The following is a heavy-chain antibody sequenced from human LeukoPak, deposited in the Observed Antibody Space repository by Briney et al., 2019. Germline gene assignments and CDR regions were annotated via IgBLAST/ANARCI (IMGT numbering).Heavy chain of an antibody. CDR3: ARGITMVREGLGY. Sequence: GGSLRLSCAASGFTFSSYAMHWVRQAPGKGLEWVAVISYDGSNKYYADSVKGRFTISRDNSKNTLYLQMNSLRAEDTAVYYCARGITMVREGLGYWGQGTLVTVSS. V-gene: IGHV3-30-3*01. J-gene: IGHJ4*02. CDR2: ISYDGSNK. D-gene: IGHD3-10*01. CDR1: GFTFSSYA.